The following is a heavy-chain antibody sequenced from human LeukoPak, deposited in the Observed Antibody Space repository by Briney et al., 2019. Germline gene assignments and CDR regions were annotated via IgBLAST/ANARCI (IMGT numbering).Heavy chain of an antibody. CDR2: MNPNSGNT. J-gene: IGHJ5*02. CDR3: ARRNYGSPRWFDP. D-gene: IGHD3-10*01. Sequence: ASVMVSCKASGYTFSSYDINWVRQATGQGLEWMGWMNPNSGNTGYAQKFQGRVTMTRNSSISTAYMELSSLRSEDTAVYYCARRNYGSPRWFDPWGQGTLVTVSS. V-gene: IGHV1-8*01. CDR1: GYTFSSYD.